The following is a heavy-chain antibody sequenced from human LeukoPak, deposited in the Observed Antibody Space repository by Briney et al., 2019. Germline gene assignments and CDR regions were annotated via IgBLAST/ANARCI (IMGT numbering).Heavy chain of an antibody. CDR2: IYYTGNT. CDR1: GDSITGYY. D-gene: IGHD1-1*01. CDR3: ARDYNGVRFNYYYMDV. J-gene: IGHJ6*03. V-gene: IGHV4-38-2*02. Sequence: PSETLSLTCSVSGDSITGYYWGWIRQPPGKGLEWIGNIYYTGNTYYNSSLKSRVTISLDTSKNQFSLKLSSVTAADTAVYYCARDYNGVRFNYYYMDVWGKGTTVTISS.